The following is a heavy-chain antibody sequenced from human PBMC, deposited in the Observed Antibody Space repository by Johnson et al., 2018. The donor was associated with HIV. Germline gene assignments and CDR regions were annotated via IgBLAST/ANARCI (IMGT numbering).Heavy chain of an antibody. CDR2: ITASGGTT. Sequence: VQLVESGGGLVQPGGSLRLSCVASGFTFSNYAMTWVRQAPGEGLEWVADITASGGTTYYADSVKGRLPVPRDESKNTLYLQMNSLRAEDTAVYYCAKVRRAVYGFDIWGQGTMVTVSS. J-gene: IGHJ3*02. V-gene: IGHV3-23*04. CDR1: GFTFSNYA. CDR3: AKVRRAVYGFDI.